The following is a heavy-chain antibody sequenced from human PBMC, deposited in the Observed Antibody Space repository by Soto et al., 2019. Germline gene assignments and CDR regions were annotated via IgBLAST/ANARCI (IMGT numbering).Heavy chain of an antibody. D-gene: IGHD3-9*01. Sequence: QVQVMESGGGVAQPGRSLRLSCAVSGFSSYSMHWVRQAPGKGLEWVAVISYDGSNKYYADSVKGRFTISRDNSKNTLYLQMDSLRAEDTALYYCARGQNVLPYFRLDFWGQGTLVTVSS. CDR1: GFSSYS. CDR3: ARGQNVLPYFRLDF. V-gene: IGHV3-30-3*01. J-gene: IGHJ4*02. CDR2: ISYDGSNK.